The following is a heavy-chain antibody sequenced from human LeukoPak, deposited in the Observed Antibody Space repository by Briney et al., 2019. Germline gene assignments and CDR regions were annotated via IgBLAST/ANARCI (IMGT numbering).Heavy chain of an antibody. Sequence: GGSLRLSCAASGFTFSSYSMNWVRQAPGKGLEWVSSISSSSSYIYYADSVKGRFTISRDNAKNSLYLQMNSLRAEDTAVYYCASGGIAAAGTGGYWGQGTLVTVSS. CDR3: ASGGIAAAGTGGY. D-gene: IGHD6-13*01. CDR1: GFTFSSYS. V-gene: IGHV3-21*01. J-gene: IGHJ4*02. CDR2: ISSSSSYI.